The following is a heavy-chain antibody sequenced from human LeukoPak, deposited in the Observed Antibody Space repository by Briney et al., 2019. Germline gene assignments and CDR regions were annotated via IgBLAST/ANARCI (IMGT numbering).Heavy chain of an antibody. V-gene: IGHV3-23*01. CDR3: AKVNSYGYFDY. CDR2: ISGSGGST. CDR1: GFTFRSYG. J-gene: IGHJ4*02. D-gene: IGHD5-18*01. Sequence: GGSLRLSCTASGFTFRSYGMSWVRQAPGKGLEWASAISGSGGSTYYADSVKGRFTISRDNSKNTLYLQMNSLRAEDTAVYYCAKVNSYGYFDYWGQGTLVTVSS.